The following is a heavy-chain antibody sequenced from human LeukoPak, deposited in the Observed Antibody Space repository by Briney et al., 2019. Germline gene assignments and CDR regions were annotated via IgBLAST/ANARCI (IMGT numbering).Heavy chain of an antibody. J-gene: IGHJ4*02. CDR1: GFTFSDCD. Sequence: PGGSLRLSCTASGFTFSDCDMNWFRQAPGKGLKWVSSISYRTSHIYYADSVKGRFTISRDNAKNSLYLQMDSLRAEDTAVYFCGRAFPPLRTAAAGDYWGQGTLVTVSS. D-gene: IGHD6-13*01. CDR3: GRAFPPLRTAAAGDY. V-gene: IGHV3-21*01. CDR2: ISYRTSHI.